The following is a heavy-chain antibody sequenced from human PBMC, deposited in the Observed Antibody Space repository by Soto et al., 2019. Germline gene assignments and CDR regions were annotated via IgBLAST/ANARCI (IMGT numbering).Heavy chain of an antibody. CDR1: GFTFSSYG. CDR3: ARDRAYCGGDCYSDYYYYGMDV. J-gene: IGHJ6*02. CDR2: IWYDGSNK. D-gene: IGHD2-21*02. V-gene: IGHV3-33*01. Sequence: QVQLVESGGGVVQPGRSLRLSCAASGFTFSSYGMHWVRQAPGKGLEWVAVIWYDGSNKYYADSVKGRFTISRDNSKNKLYLQMNSLRAEDPAVYYCARDRAYCGGDCYSDYYYYGMDVWGQGTTVTGSS.